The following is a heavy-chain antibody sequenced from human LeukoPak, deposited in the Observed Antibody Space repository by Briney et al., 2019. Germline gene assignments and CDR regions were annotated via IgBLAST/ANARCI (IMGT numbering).Heavy chain of an antibody. CDR2: IKSKTYGGTT. Sequence: GGSLRLSCAASGFTFSDAWMTWVRQAPGKGLEWVGRIKSKTYGGTTDYASPVKGRFTISRDDSKNTVYLQMNSLKTEDTAMYYCTAQGSQMTMMVAVTKGRGHFIDYWGQGTLVTVSS. CDR1: GFTFSDAW. J-gene: IGHJ4*02. V-gene: IGHV3-15*01. D-gene: IGHD3-22*01. CDR3: TAQGSQMTMMVAVTKGRGHFIDY.